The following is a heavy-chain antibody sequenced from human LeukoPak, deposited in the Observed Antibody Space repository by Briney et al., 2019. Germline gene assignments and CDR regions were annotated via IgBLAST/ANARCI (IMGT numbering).Heavy chain of an antibody. D-gene: IGHD6-19*01. J-gene: IGHJ4*02. CDR1: GFTFNIYS. CDR2: IGPGSNTI. V-gene: IGHV3-48*02. Sequence: GGSLRLSCAASGFTFNIYSINWVRQAPGKGLEWVSYIGPGSNTIFYADSVKGRFTISRDDAKSSLYLQMNSLRDEDTAVYYCARERGYSSGWYLDYWGQGTLVTVSS. CDR3: ARERGYSSGWYLDY.